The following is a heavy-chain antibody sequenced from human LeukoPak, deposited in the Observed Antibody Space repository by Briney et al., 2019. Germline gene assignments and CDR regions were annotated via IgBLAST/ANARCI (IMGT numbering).Heavy chain of an antibody. J-gene: IGHJ4*02. CDR3: AKPTAGYSSGQSPGWPIDY. CDR1: GFTFGSYA. V-gene: IGHV3-23*01. Sequence: PGGSLRLSCEASGFTFGSYAMYWVRQAPGKGLEWVSGIVGSGGITQYADSVKGRFTISRDNSKNTVFLQLNSLRVEDTALYYCAKPTAGYSSGQSPGWPIDYWGPGTLVTVSS. D-gene: IGHD6-19*01. CDR2: IVGSGGIT.